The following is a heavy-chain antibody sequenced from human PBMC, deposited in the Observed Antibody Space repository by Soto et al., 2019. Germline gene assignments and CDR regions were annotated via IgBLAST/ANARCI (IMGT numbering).Heavy chain of an antibody. CDR1: GGSISSSSYY. V-gene: IGHV4-39*01. D-gene: IGHD3-10*01. Sequence: QLQLQESGPGLVKPSETLSLTCTVSGGSISSSSYYWGWIRQPPGKGLEWIGSIYYSGSTYYNPSVTSRVTISVDTSKNQFSLKLSSVTAADTAVYYCARRLPRPGSKYNWFDPWGQGTLVTVSS. CDR3: ARRLPRPGSKYNWFDP. J-gene: IGHJ5*02. CDR2: IYYSGST.